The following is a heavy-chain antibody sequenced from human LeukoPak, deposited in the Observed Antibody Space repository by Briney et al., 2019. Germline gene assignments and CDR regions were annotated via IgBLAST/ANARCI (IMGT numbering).Heavy chain of an antibody. V-gene: IGHV4-30-2*01. D-gene: IGHD5-18*01. Sequence: PSQTLSLTCAVSGGSISSGGYSWNWIRQPPGKGLEWIGYIYHGGSTYYNPSLKSRVTISVDRSKNPFSLKLSSVTAADTDVYYCASGGYSYGFDYWGQGTLVTVSS. CDR1: GGSISSGGYS. CDR2: IYHGGST. J-gene: IGHJ4*02. CDR3: ASGGYSYGFDY.